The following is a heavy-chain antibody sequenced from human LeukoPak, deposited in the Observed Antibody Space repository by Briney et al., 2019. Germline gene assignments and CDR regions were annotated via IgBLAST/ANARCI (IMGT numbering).Heavy chain of an antibody. V-gene: IGHV1-18*01. J-gene: IGHJ6*02. CDR2: ISAYNGNT. D-gene: IGHD2-21*01. Sequence: ASVKVSCKASGYTFTSYGISWVRQAPGQGLEWMGWISAYNGNTNYAQKLQGRVTMTTDTSTSTANMELRSLRSDDTAVYYRAXXXXXXXXXXXXXXXXYIPERMDVWGQGTTVTVSS. CDR3: AXXXXXXXXXXXXXXXXYIPERMDV. CDR1: GYTFTSYG.